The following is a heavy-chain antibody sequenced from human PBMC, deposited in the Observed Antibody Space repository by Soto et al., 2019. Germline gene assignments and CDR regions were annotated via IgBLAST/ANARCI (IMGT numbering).Heavy chain of an antibody. J-gene: IGHJ6*02. CDR3: ARVEEVAAAGTWGMDV. CDR2: IIPIFGTA. V-gene: IGHV1-69*01. CDR1: GGTFSSYA. Sequence: QVQLVQSGAEVKKPGSSVKVSCKASGGTFSSYAISWVRQAPGQGLEWMGGIIPIFGTANYAQKFQGRVTITADESTSTAYMELSSLRAEDTAVYYCARVEEVAAAGTWGMDVWGQGTTVTVSS. D-gene: IGHD6-13*01.